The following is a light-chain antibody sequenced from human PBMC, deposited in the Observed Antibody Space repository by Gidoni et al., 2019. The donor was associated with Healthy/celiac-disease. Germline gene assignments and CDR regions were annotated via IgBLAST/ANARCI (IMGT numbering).Light chain of an antibody. J-gene: IGKJ1*01. Sequence: EIVLMQSPGTLSLSPGESATLSCRASQSVGSKSFALYQQKPGQAPRLLMSGASSRATGIPDSFSGSGSVTDFALTISRLEPEDFAVYYCQQYGSSSWTFGQGTKVEIK. CDR2: GAS. CDR1: QSVGSKS. V-gene: IGKV3-20*01. CDR3: QQYGSSSWT.